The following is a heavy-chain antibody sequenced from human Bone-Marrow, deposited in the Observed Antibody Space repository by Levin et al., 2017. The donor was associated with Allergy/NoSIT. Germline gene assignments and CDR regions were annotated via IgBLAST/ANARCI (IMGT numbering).Heavy chain of an antibody. Sequence: PGESLKISCAASGFTFDDYGMSWVRQAPGKGLEWVSGINWNGVNIGYADSVKGRFIISRDSAKNSLYLQMNSLRAEDTALYYCARRSSRYCSSTSCYMVDYWGQGTLVTVSS. J-gene: IGHJ4*02. D-gene: IGHD2-2*02. CDR1: GFTFDDYG. CDR2: INWNGVNI. V-gene: IGHV3-20*04. CDR3: ARRSSRYCSSTSCYMVDY.